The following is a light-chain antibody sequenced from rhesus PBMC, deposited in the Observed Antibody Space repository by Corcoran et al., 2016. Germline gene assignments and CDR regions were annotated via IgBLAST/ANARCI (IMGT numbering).Light chain of an antibody. J-gene: IGKJ4*01. CDR3: QQRYSYPLT. V-gene: IGKV1-33*01. CDR1: QDISNN. CDR2: AAS. Sequence: DIQMTQSPSSLSASVGDKVTITCRASQDISNNLVWYQQKPGKAPKFLIYAASTFQSGAPSRFSGSGSGTDVTLTISSLQPEDFAVYYCQQRYSYPLTVGGGTKVEIK.